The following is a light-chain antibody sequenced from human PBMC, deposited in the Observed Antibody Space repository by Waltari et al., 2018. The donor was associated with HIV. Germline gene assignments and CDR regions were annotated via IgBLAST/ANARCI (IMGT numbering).Light chain of an antibody. J-gene: IGLJ7*01. V-gene: IGLV1-47*01. Sequence: QSVLTQPPSASGTPGQRVTISCSGRSSNIGSNYVYWYQQLPGPAPKLLIYRNDQRPSGVHDRLSGSKSGTSAALAISGLRSEDEADDYCAAGDDSLSGAVFGGGTQLTVL. CDR1: SSNIGSNY. CDR3: AAGDDSLSGAV. CDR2: RND.